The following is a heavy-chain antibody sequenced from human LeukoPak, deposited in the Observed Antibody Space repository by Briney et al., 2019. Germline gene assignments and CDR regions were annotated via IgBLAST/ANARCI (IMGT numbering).Heavy chain of an antibody. Sequence: GGSLRLSCAASGFTYSNYAMNWVRQAPGKGLEWVSVIYSGGSTYYADSVKGRFTISRDNSKNTLYLQMNSLRAEDTAVYYCARIKPSGYYYYYYYMDVWGKGTTATISS. J-gene: IGHJ6*03. CDR3: ARIKPSGYYYYYYYMDV. CDR2: IYSGGST. V-gene: IGHV3-66*01. CDR1: GFTYSNYA. D-gene: IGHD3-22*01.